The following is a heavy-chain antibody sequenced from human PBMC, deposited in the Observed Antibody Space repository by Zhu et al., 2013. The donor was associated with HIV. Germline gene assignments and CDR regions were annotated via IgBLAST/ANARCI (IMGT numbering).Heavy chain of an antibody. V-gene: IGHV1-46*01. CDR1: GYTFSGYY. CDR2: INPSGGST. D-gene: IGHD2-2*02. Sequence: QVQLVQSGAEVKKPGASVKVSCKASGYTFSGYYIHWVRQATGQGLEWMGIINPSGGSTNYAQKFQGRVTMTRDTSTSTVYMELSSLRSEDTAVYYCARGRRDVVVPAAIWYYFDYWGQGTLVTVSS. CDR3: ARGRRDVVVPAAIWYYFDY. J-gene: IGHJ4*02.